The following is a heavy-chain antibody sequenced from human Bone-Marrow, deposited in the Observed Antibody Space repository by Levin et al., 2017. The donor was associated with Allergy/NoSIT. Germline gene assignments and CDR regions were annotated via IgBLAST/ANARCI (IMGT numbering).Heavy chain of an antibody. D-gene: IGHD1-20*01. CDR1: GFTFSKFA. CDR2: ISDSGSST. J-gene: IGHJ2*01. Sequence: GESLKISCAASGFTFSKFAMTWVRQAPGKGLEWVSSISDSGSSTYYPHSVKGRFTVSRDNSKNTLYLLMNSLTAEDTADYYCAKGPTITGDDWYFDLWGRGTLVAVSS. CDR3: AKGPTITGDDWYFDL. V-gene: IGHV3-23*01.